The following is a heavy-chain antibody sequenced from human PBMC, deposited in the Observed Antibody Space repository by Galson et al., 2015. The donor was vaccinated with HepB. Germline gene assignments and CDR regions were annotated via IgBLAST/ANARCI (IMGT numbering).Heavy chain of an antibody. Sequence: CAISGDSVSSNSAAWNWIRQSPSRGLEWLGRTYYRSKWYKDYAISVKSRISINPDTSKNQLSLQLKPVTPEDTAVYFCARAPGREESGYDTDAFDLWGQGTMVTVSS. CDR2: TYYRSKWYK. CDR3: ARAPGREESGYDTDAFDL. CDR1: GDSVSSNSAA. J-gene: IGHJ3*01. V-gene: IGHV6-1*01. D-gene: IGHD5-12*01.